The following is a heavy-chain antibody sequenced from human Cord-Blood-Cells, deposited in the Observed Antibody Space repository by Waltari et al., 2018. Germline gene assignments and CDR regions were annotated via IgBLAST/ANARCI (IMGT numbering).Heavy chain of an antibody. D-gene: IGHD2-15*01. CDR2: MNPNSGNT. CDR3: ARTDADITSDY. CDR1: GCPFPSSD. J-gene: IGHJ4*02. V-gene: IGHV1-8*01. Sequence: QVQLVQSGAEVKQHGASVKASCKASGCPFPSSDNNWVRQATGQGLEWMGWMNPNSGNTGYAQKFQGRVTMTRNTSISTAYMELSSLRSEDTAVYYCARTDADITSDYWGQGTLVTVSS.